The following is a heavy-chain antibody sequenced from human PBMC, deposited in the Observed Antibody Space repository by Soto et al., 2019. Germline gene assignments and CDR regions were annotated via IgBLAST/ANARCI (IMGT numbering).Heavy chain of an antibody. Sequence: QVQLVESGGGVVQPGRSLRLSCAASGFTFSSYAMHWVRQAPGKGLEWVAVISYDGSSKYYADSVKGRFTISRDNSKNTQYLQRNSLRAEDTAVYYCAKDRGIVVVPAAMQGADYWGQGTLVTVSS. CDR1: GFTFSSYA. CDR2: ISYDGSSK. J-gene: IGHJ4*02. CDR3: AKDRGIVVVPAAMQGADY. D-gene: IGHD2-2*01. V-gene: IGHV3-30*18.